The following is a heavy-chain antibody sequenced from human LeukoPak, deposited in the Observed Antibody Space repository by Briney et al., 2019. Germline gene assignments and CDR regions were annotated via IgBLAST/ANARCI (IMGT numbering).Heavy chain of an antibody. J-gene: IGHJ5*02. CDR2: IYTSGST. V-gene: IGHV4-4*07. Sequence: EPSETLSLTCTVSGGSISSYYWSWIRQPAGKGLEWIGRIYTSGSTNYNPSLKSRVTMSVDTSKNQFSLKLSSVTAADTAVYYCARDGVYDSNGYYENWFDPWGQGTLVTVSS. CDR1: GGSISSYY. D-gene: IGHD3-22*01. CDR3: ARDGVYDSNGYYENWFDP.